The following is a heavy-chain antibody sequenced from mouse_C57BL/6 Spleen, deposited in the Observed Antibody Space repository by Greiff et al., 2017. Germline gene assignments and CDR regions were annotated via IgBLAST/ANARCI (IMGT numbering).Heavy chain of an antibody. CDR2: IHPSDSDT. V-gene: IGHV1-74*01. Sequence: VQLQQPGAELVKPGASVKVSCKASGYTFTSYWMHWVKQRPGQGLEWIGRIHPSDSDTNYNQKFKGKATLTVDKSSSTAYMQLSSLTSGDSAVYSCAIERTSSGYPFYYAMDYWGQGTSVTVSS. J-gene: IGHJ4*01. D-gene: IGHD3-2*02. CDR3: AIERTSSGYPFYYAMDY. CDR1: GYTFTSYW.